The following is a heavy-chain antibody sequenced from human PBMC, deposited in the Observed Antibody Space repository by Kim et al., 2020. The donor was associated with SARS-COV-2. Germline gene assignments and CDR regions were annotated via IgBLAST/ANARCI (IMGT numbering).Heavy chain of an antibody. D-gene: IGHD3-22*01. CDR1: GFTFDDYA. J-gene: IGHJ4*02. Sequence: SLRLSCAASGFTFDDYAMHWVRQAPGKGLEWVSGISWNSVTIGYADSVKGRFTISRDNAKNSLYLQMNSLRAEDTALYYCASSATYYYDSSGSGYFDYWGQGTLVTVSS. CDR3: ASSATYYYDSSGSGYFDY. CDR2: ISWNSVTI. V-gene: IGHV3-9*01.